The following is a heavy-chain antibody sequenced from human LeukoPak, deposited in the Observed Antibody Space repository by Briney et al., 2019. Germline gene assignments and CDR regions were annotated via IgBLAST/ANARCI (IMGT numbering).Heavy chain of an antibody. CDR1: GFTFDDYS. CDR3: AKDYSSSGPFDY. V-gene: IGHV3-43*01. CDR2: ISWDGGNR. J-gene: IGHJ4*02. Sequence: GGSLRLSCAASGFTFDDYSMHWVRQAPGKGLEWVSLISWDGGNREYADSVKGRFTISRDNSRNSLFLQMNSLTTEDTAFYYCAKDYSSSGPFDYWGREPWSPSPQ. D-gene: IGHD6-13*01.